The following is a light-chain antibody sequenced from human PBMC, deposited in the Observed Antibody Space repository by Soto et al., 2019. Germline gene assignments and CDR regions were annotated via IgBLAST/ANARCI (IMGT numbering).Light chain of an antibody. J-gene: IGKJ2*01. V-gene: IGKV1-39*01. CDR1: QSISSY. CDR2: AAS. Sequence: DIQMTQSPSSLSASVGDRVTITCRASQSISSYLNWYQQKPGKAPKLLIYAASSLQSGVPSRFSGNGSWTDFTLTISSLQPEDFATYYCQQSYSTPMYTFGQGTKLEIK. CDR3: QQSYSTPMYT.